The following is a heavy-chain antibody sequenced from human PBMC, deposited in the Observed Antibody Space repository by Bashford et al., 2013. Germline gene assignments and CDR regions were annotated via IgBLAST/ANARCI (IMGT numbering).Heavy chain of an antibody. CDR2: INPNSGGT. Sequence: ASVKVSCKASGYTFTGYYMHWVRQAPGQGLEWMGWINPNSGGTNYAQKFQGRVTMTRDTSISTAYMELSRLRSDDTAVYYCARVRESGSYLFVYWGQGTLVTVSS. CDR1: GYTFTGYY. V-gene: IGHV1-2*02. CDR3: ARVRESGSYLFVY. J-gene: IGHJ4*02. D-gene: IGHD1-26*01.